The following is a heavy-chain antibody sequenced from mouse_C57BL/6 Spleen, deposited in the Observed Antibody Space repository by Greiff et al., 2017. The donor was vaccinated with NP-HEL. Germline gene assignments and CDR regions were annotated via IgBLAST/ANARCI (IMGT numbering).Heavy chain of an antibody. V-gene: IGHV5-9-1*02. Sequence: EVQLVESGEGLVKPGGSLKLSCAASGFTFSSYAMSWVRQTPEKRLEWVAYISSGGDYIYYADTVKGRFTISRDNARNTLYLQMSSLKSEDTAMYYCTRHYSNYVWFAYWGQRTLVTVSA. D-gene: IGHD2-5*01. CDR2: ISSGGDYI. CDR1: GFTFSSYA. CDR3: TRHYSNYVWFAY. J-gene: IGHJ3*01.